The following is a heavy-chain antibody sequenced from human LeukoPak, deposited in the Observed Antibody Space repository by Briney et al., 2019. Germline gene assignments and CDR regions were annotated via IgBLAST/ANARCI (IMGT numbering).Heavy chain of an antibody. CDR2: ISGSGGST. CDR1: GFTFSSYA. J-gene: IGHJ4*02. V-gene: IGHV3-23*01. Sequence: GGSLRLSCAASGFTFSSYAMSWVRQAPGKGLEWVPAISGSGGSTYYADSVKGRFTISRDNSKNTLYLQMNSLRGEDTAVYYCAKESGYSSVGYWGRGTLVTVSS. CDR3: AKESGYSSVGY. D-gene: IGHD3-3*01.